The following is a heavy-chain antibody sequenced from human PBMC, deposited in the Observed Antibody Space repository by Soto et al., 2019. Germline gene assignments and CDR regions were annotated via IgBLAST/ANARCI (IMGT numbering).Heavy chain of an antibody. Sequence: EVQLVESGGGLVQPGRSLRLSCAASGFTFDNYAMHWVGQAPGKGLEWVSGISWNSGSIGYADSVKGRFTISRDNAKNSLYLQMNSLRAEDTALYYCAKDALRSIAVASTGFDYWGQGTLVTVSS. J-gene: IGHJ4*02. CDR2: ISWNSGSI. D-gene: IGHD6-19*01. CDR1: GFTFDNYA. CDR3: AKDALRSIAVASTGFDY. V-gene: IGHV3-9*01.